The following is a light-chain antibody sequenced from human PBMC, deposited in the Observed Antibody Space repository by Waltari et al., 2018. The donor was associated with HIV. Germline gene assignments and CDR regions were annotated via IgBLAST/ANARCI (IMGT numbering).Light chain of an antibody. Sequence: QSALTQPRSVSGSPGQSVTISCTGTSSDIGDYSYFSWYQQLPDKAPKLIIYDVNKRPSGVPGRFSGSKSGNTASLTISGLLTEDEADYYCCSYAGSYTWVFGGGTRLTVL. CDR3: CSYAGSYTWV. CDR2: DVN. J-gene: IGLJ3*02. CDR1: SSDIGDYSY. V-gene: IGLV2-11*01.